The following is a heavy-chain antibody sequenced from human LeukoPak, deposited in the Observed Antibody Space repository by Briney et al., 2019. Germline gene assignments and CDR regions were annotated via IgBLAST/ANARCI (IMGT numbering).Heavy chain of an antibody. D-gene: IGHD3-22*01. CDR3: ATDRSGYQGGRYFDY. Sequence: SVKVSCKDSGGTFSSYGISWVRQAPGEGLEWMGGIIPIFGTANYAQKFQGRVTITADESTSTAYMEMSSLRSEDTAVYYCATDRSGYQGGRYFDYWGQGTLVTVSS. CDR2: IIPIFGTA. J-gene: IGHJ4*02. CDR1: GGTFSSYG. V-gene: IGHV1-69*13.